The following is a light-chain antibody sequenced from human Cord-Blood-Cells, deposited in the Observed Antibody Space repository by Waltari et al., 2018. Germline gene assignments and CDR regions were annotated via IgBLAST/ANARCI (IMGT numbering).Light chain of an antibody. CDR2: SNN. CDR1: SSNIGRNT. Sequence: QSVLTQPPSASGTPGQRVTIPCSGSSSNIGRNTVNWYQQLPGTAPKLLIYSNNQRPSGVPDRFSGSKSGTSASLAISGLQSEDEADYYCAAWDDSLNGPVVFGGGTKLTVL. V-gene: IGLV1-44*01. CDR3: AAWDDSLNGPVV. J-gene: IGLJ2*01.